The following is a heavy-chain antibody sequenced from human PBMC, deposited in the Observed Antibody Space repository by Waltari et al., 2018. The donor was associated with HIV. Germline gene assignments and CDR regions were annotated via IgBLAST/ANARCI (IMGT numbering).Heavy chain of an antibody. CDR3: ARVYYSGGWSYAMDV. CDR2: IYTTGST. V-gene: IGHV4-61*02. D-gene: IGHD6-19*01. Sequence: QVQLQESGPGLVKPSQTLSLTCTVSGGSISSGTYYWTCIRQPAGKGLEWIGRIYTTGSTSYNPSLKSRVTISMDTSENQFSLNLSSVTAADTAVYYCARVYYSGGWSYAMDVWGRGTTVTVSS. J-gene: IGHJ6*02. CDR1: GGSISSGTYY.